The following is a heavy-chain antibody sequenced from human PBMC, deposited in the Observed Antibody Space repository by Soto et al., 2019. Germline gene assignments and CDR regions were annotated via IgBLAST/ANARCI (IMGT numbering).Heavy chain of an antibody. D-gene: IGHD2-15*01. Sequence: EVQLLESGGGLVQPGGSLRLSCAASGFTFSSYAMSWVRQAPGKGLEWVSAISGSGGSTYYADSVKGRFTISRDNAKNTLYRQMNSLRAEDTAVCYCAKSAYTYCSGGSCYIDYWGQGTLVTVSS. V-gene: IGHV3-23*01. CDR2: ISGSGGST. CDR3: AKSAYTYCSGGSCYIDY. CDR1: GFTFSSYA. J-gene: IGHJ4*02.